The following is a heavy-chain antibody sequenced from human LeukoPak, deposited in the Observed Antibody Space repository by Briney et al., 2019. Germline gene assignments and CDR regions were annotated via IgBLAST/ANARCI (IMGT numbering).Heavy chain of an antibody. Sequence: GGSLRLSCAASGITISSNYMTWVRQAPGKGLEWVSVMYTSGNTYYADSVKGRFTISRGKSKNTVYLQMDGLTAEDTAVYYCASAYYSFDYWGLGTLVTVSS. D-gene: IGHD1-26*01. CDR3: ASAYYSFDY. J-gene: IGHJ4*02. V-gene: IGHV3-53*01. CDR2: MYTSGNT. CDR1: GITISSNY.